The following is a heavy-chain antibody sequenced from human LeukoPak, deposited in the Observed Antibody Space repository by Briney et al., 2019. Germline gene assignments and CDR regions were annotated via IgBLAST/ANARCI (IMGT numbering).Heavy chain of an antibody. D-gene: IGHD3-22*01. V-gene: IGHV1-69*05. J-gene: IGHJ4*02. Sequence: SVTVSCKASGGTFSSYAISWVRQAPGQGLEWMGGIIPIFGTANYAQKFQGRVTITTDESTSTAYMELSSLRSEDTAVYYCASSPYYYDSSGDYFDYWGQGTLVTVSS. CDR2: IIPIFGTA. CDR3: ASSPYYYDSSGDYFDY. CDR1: GGTFSSYA.